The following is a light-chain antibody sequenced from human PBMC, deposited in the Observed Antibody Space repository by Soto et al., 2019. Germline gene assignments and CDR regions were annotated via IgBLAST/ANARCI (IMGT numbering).Light chain of an antibody. J-gene: IGKJ1*01. Sequence: ETVMTQSPATLSVSPGERATLSCRASQSVNSNLARYQQKLGQAPRVLIYGASTRATGIPDRFSGSGSGTEFILTISSLQSEDFAVYYCQESNTWPWTFGQGTKVDIK. CDR1: QSVNSN. CDR3: QESNTWPWT. V-gene: IGKV3-15*01. CDR2: GAS.